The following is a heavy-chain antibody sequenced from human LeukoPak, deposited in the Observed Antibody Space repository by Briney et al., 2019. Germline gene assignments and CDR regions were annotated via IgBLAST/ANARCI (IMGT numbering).Heavy chain of an antibody. V-gene: IGHV3-30*02. J-gene: IGHJ4*02. CDR3: AKDREYSSSWHGGWYFDY. Sequence: GGSLRLSCAASGFTFSSYGMHWVRQAPGKGLEWVAFIRYDGTNKYYADSVKGRFTISRDNSKNTLYLQMNSLRAEDTAVYYCAKDREYSSSWHGGWYFDYWGQGTLVTVSS. CDR2: IRYDGTNK. D-gene: IGHD6-13*01. CDR1: GFTFSSYG.